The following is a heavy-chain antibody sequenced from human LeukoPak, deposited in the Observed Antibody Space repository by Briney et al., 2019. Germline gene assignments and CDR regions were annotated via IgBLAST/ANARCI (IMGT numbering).Heavy chain of an antibody. Sequence: PSETLSLTCAVYGGSFSGYYWSWIRQPPGKGLEWIGEINHSGSTNYNPSLKNRVTISVDTSKNQFSLKLSSVTAADTAVYYCARGYSYGYYFDYWGQGTLVTVPS. D-gene: IGHD5-18*01. CDR2: INHSGST. CDR3: ARGYSYGYYFDY. CDR1: GGSFSGYY. V-gene: IGHV4-34*01. J-gene: IGHJ4*02.